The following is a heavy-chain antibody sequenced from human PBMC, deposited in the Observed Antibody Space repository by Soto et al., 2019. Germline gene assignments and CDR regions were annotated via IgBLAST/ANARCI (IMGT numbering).Heavy chain of an antibody. V-gene: IGHV1-69*12. CDR2: IIPIFGTA. J-gene: IGHJ6*02. CDR3: ATHFWSGQSSAYYSGMDV. CDR1: GGTFSSYA. D-gene: IGHD3-3*02. Sequence: QVQLVQSGAEVKKPGSSVKVSCKASGGTFSSYAISWVRQAPGQGLEWMGGIIPIFGTANYAQKFQGRVTITADESTSTAYMELSSLRSEATAVYYCATHFWSGQSSAYYSGMDVWGQGTTVTVSS.